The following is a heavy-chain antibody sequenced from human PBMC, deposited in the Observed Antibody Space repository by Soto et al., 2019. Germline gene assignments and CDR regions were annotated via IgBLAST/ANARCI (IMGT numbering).Heavy chain of an antibody. CDR1: GFTFSVYS. J-gene: IGHJ5*02. D-gene: IGHD5-12*01. Sequence: VELVESGGGLVKPGGSLRLSCAASGFTFSVYSIAWVRQAPGKGLEWISSITDRGDIRYADSVKGRFTVSRDKVNNSVHLQMNSLRAQDTAVYYCARCATPTTTWYWFDPWGQGTLVTVSS. CDR3: ARCATPTTTWYWFDP. V-gene: IGHV3-21*06. CDR2: ITDRGDI.